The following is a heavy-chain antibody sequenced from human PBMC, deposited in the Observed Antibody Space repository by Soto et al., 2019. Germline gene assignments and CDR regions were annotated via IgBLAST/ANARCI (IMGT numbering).Heavy chain of an antibody. CDR3: ARDFYREGYCSSTSCYFSGRDLKPWELLVY. CDR1: GFTFSSYS. CDR2: ISSSSSTI. V-gene: IGHV3-48*02. Sequence: EVQLVESGGGLVQPGGSLRLSCAASGFTFSSYSMNWVRQAPGKGLEWVSYISSSSSTIYYADSVKGRFTISRDNAKNSLYLQMNSLRDEDTAVYYCARDFYREGYCSSTSCYFSGRDLKPWELLVYWGQGTLVTVSS. J-gene: IGHJ4*02. D-gene: IGHD2-2*01.